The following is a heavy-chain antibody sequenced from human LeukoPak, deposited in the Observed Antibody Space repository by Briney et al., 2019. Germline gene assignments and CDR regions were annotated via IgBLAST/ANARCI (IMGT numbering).Heavy chain of an antibody. V-gene: IGHV4-34*01. CDR3: ARATVRHYYFMDV. CDR2: INHSGST. Sequence: SETLSLTCAVYGGSFSGYYWSWIRQPRGKGLEWIGEINHSGSTNYNPSLKSRVTISVDTSKNQFSLKLSSVSAADTAVYYCARATVRHYYFMDVWGKGTTVTVSS. J-gene: IGHJ6*03. CDR1: GGSFSGYY. D-gene: IGHD3-10*01.